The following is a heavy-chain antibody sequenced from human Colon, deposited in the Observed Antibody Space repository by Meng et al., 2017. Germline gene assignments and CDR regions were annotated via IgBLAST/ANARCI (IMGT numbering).Heavy chain of an antibody. J-gene: IGHJ3*02. V-gene: IGHV1-2*02. CDR1: GYTFTDYY. CDR3: ARDSITAPGLAFDI. CDR2: INLNSGAT. D-gene: IGHD6-13*01. Sequence: QGQRVQSGAEVKKPGASVKVSCKASGYTFTDYYMHWLRQAPGQGLEWMGWINLNSGATMYAQKFEGRVTLTRDTSISSADMDLSSLRSDDTAVYFCARDSITAPGLAFDIWGQGTMVNVSS.